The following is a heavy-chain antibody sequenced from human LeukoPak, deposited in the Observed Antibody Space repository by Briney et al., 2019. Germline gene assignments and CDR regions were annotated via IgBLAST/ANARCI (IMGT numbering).Heavy chain of an antibody. CDR1: GGSISSGGYS. Sequence: SQTLSLTCAVSGGSISSGGYSWIWIRQPPGKGLEWIGYIYHSASTYYNLSLKSRVTISVDRSKINFYLKLCSVTAAATAEYYGACSGYAFDIWGQGTMVTVPS. CDR3: ACSGYAFDI. CDR2: IYHSAST. V-gene: IGHV4-30-2*01. D-gene: IGHD2-15*01. J-gene: IGHJ3*02.